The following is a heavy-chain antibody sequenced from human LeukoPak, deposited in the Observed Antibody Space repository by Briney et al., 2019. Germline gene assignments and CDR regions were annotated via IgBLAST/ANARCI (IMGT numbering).Heavy chain of an antibody. J-gene: IGHJ4*02. Sequence: GGSLRLSCAASGFTFSSYWMHWVRQVPGKGLVWVSRINSDWSSTRYADSVRGRLTISRDNAKNTLYLQMNSLRAEDTAVYYCASVGGMATNCWGQGTLVTVSS. V-gene: IGHV3-74*01. D-gene: IGHD5-24*01. CDR1: GFTFSSYW. CDR3: ASVGGMATNC. CDR2: INSDWSST.